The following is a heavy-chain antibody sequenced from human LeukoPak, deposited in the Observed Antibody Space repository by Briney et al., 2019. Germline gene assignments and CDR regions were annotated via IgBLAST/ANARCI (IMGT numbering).Heavy chain of an antibody. CDR3: ARAVGATNSVRFDP. D-gene: IGHD1-26*01. Sequence: PSESLSLTCTVSGGSIASDRYYWSWIRQAAGKGLEWIGRVYTSGSTNYNPSLKSRVTISLDTSNNQFSLKLRSVTAAATAVYYCARAVGATNSVRFDPWGQGTLVTVSS. J-gene: IGHJ5*02. CDR2: VYTSGST. V-gene: IGHV4-61*02. CDR1: GGSIASDRYY.